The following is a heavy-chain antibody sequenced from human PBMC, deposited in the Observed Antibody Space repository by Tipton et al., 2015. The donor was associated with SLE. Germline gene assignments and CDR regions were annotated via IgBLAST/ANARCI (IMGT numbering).Heavy chain of an antibody. V-gene: IGHV3-21*03. CDR1: GFNFDDFG. Sequence: GSLRLSCATSGFNFDDFGMSWVRQAPGKGLEWVSSITSSSSYIYYTDSVKGRFTISRDNAKNSLYLQMNSLRVEDTAVYYCARVYRVVPAAEDYMDVWGKGTTVTVSS. CDR3: ARVYRVVPAAEDYMDV. J-gene: IGHJ6*03. CDR2: ITSSSSYI. D-gene: IGHD2-2*01.